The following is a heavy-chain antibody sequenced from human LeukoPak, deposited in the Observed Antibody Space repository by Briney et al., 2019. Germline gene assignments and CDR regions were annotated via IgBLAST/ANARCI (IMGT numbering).Heavy chain of an antibody. CDR1: GHSFSTDW. CDR2: IYAGDADT. V-gene: IGHV5-51*01. CDR3: ARFRGELMDGFDF. D-gene: IGHD1-7*01. J-gene: IGHJ4*02. Sequence: GESLKISCKGSGHSFSTDWIAWVRQLPGKGLEWMGAIYAGDADTRYSPSFQGQVTISADKSLNTAYLQWTNLKASDTAMYYCARFRGELMDGFDFWGQGTLVTVSS.